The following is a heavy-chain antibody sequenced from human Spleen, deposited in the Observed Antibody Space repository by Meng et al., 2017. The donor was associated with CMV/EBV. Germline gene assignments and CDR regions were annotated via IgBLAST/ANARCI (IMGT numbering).Heavy chain of an antibody. Sequence: QADPQPAGPVLVQPSVPLSLTCIVSGGSISSFSWSWIRQPAGKGLEWIGRIYTSGSTNYNPSLKSRVTMSVDTSKNQFSLKLSSVTAADTAVYYCARDQLIDPLGDFDYWGQGTLVTVSS. J-gene: IGHJ4*02. CDR2: IYTSGST. V-gene: IGHV4-4*07. CDR1: GGSISSFS. D-gene: IGHD1-1*01. CDR3: ARDQLIDPLGDFDY.